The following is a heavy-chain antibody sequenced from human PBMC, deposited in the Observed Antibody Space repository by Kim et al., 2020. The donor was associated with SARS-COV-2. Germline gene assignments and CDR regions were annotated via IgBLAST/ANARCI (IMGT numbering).Heavy chain of an antibody. J-gene: IGHJ6*03. Sequence: SETLSLTCAVYGGSFSGYYWSWIRQPPGKGLEWIGEINHSGSTNYNPSLKSRVTISVDTSKNQFSLKLSSVTAADTAVYYCARGVSYYDSSGHIWGGYYYYYMDVWGKGTTVTVSS. V-gene: IGHV4-34*01. D-gene: IGHD3-22*01. CDR3: ARGVSYYDSSGHIWGGYYYYYMDV. CDR2: INHSGST. CDR1: GGSFSGYY.